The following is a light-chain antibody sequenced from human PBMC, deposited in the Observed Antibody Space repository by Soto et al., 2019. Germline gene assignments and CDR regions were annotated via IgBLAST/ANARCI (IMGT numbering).Light chain of an antibody. CDR1: QGINDF. V-gene: IGKV1-16*02. Sequence: DIQMTQSPSSLSASVGDTVTITCRASQGINDFLAWFQQKPGKAPKSLISAASSLQSGVPSKFSGSGSDRDFTLTISSLQPEASATYYCQQYHSYPVTFGGGTKVEIK. CDR2: AAS. CDR3: QQYHSYPVT. J-gene: IGKJ4*01.